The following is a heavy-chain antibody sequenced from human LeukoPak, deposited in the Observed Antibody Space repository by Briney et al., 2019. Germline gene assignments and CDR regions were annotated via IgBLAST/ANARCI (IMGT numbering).Heavy chain of an antibody. J-gene: IGHJ4*02. Sequence: PSETLSLTCAVYGGSFSGYYWSWIRQPPGKGLEWIGEINHSGSTNYNPLLKSRITISVDATRNQFSLKLSSMTAADTALYYCARTSQGYNYGGIDYWGQGTLVTVSS. V-gene: IGHV4-34*01. CDR3: ARTSQGYNYGGIDY. D-gene: IGHD5-24*01. CDR1: GGSFSGYY. CDR2: INHSGST.